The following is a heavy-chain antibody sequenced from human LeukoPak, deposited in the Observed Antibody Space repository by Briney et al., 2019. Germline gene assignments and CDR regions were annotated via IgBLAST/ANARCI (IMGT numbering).Heavy chain of an antibody. CDR2: IYHSGTT. D-gene: IGHD3-3*01. Sequence: SETLPLICTVSSYSISSGYYWGWIRQPPGKGLEWIGSIYHSGTTYYNPSLKSRLTISVDTSKNQFSLKLSSVTTADTAVYYCARVPHGETIFGVVLYWFDPWGQGTLVTVFS. CDR1: SYSISSGYY. CDR3: ARVPHGETIFGVVLYWFDP. V-gene: IGHV4-38-2*02. J-gene: IGHJ5*02.